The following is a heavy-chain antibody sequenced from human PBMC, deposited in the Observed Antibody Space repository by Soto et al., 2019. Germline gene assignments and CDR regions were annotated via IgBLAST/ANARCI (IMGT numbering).Heavy chain of an antibody. D-gene: IGHD3-22*01. CDR1: GGTFSSYA. CDR2: IIPIFGTA. CDR3: ARDPGYYYDSSGYFHYFDY. Sequence: QVQLVQSGAEVTKPGSSVKVSCTASGGTFSSYAISWVRQAPGQGLEWMGGIIPIFGTANYAQKFQGRVTITADKSTSTADMELSSLRSEDTAVYYCARDPGYYYDSSGYFHYFDYWGQGTLVTVSS. V-gene: IGHV1-69*06. J-gene: IGHJ4*02.